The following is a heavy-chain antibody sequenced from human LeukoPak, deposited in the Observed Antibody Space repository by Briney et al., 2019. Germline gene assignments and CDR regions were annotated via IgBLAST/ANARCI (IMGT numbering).Heavy chain of an antibody. CDR2: VYYTGST. Sequence: PSETLSLTCAVSGGSISSGAYSWSWIRQPPRTGLEWIGYVYYTGSTYYKPSLKSRVAFSVDTSNNQFSLKLSSVTAADTAVYYCARTRLVAYSTSWADVWGRGTLVTVSS. D-gene: IGHD6-6*01. CDR3: ARTRLVAYSTSWADV. CDR1: GGSISSGAYS. V-gene: IGHV4-30-4*07. J-gene: IGHJ3*01.